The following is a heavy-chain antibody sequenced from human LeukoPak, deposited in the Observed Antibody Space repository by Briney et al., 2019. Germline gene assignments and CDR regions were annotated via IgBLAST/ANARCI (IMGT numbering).Heavy chain of an antibody. Sequence: GGSLRLSCAASGFTFSNAWMSWVRQAPGKGLEWVGRIKSKTDGGTTDYAAPVKGRFTISRDDSKNTLYLQMNSLRAEDTAVYYCAREGRENDGSGYFDYWGQGTLVPVSS. CDR1: GFTFSNAW. CDR2: IKSKTDGGTT. CDR3: AREGRENDGSGYFDY. V-gene: IGHV3-15*01. J-gene: IGHJ4*02. D-gene: IGHD1-26*01.